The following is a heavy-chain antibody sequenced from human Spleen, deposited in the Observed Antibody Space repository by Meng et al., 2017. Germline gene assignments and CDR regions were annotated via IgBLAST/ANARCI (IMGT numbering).Heavy chain of an antibody. J-gene: IGHJ4*02. CDR3: ARVPGGANQDY. Sequence: ASVKVSCKGSGYTYTSSGTSWVRQAPGQGLEWMGWISAYNGNTNYAQKLQGRVTMTTDTSTSTAYMELRSLRSDDTAVYYCARVPGGANQDYWGQGTLVTVSS. CDR1: GYTYTSSG. D-gene: IGHD1-14*01. V-gene: IGHV1-18*01. CDR2: ISAYNGNT.